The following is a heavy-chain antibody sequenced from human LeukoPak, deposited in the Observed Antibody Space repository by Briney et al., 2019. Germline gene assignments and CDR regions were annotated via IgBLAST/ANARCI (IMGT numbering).Heavy chain of an antibody. V-gene: IGHV3-48*04. CDR2: ISSSSGNI. J-gene: IGHJ3*02. D-gene: IGHD3-22*01. CDR3: ARPYYDRSGYYCAFDI. CDR1: GFIFSNYA. Sequence: GGSLRLSCEASGFIFSNYAMSWVRQAPGKGLEWVSYISSSSGNINYADSVKGRFTISRDNAKNSLYLQMNTLRAEDTAVYYCARPYYDRSGYYCAFDIWGQGTMVTVSS.